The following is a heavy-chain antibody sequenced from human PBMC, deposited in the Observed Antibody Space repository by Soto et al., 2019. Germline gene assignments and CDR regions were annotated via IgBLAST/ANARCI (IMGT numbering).Heavy chain of an antibody. Sequence: ASVKVSCKASGYTFTGYYMHLVRQAPVQVLELIVWINPNSFGTNYSQKFQGWFTITMYTSISTSYIELSRLISDDTAVYYCARAAFYGMDVWGQGTTVTVSX. CDR1: GYTFTGYY. CDR2: INPNSFGT. CDR3: ARAAFYGMDV. J-gene: IGHJ6*02. D-gene: IGHD3-3*02. V-gene: IGHV1-2*04.